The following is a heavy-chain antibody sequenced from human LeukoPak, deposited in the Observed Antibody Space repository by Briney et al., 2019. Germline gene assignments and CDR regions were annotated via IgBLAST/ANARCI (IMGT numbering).Heavy chain of an antibody. Sequence: PGGSLRLSRAASGFTFSKYAMSWVRQARGRGLAWVSVISGSGGSTYYADSVKGRFTISRDNSKNTLYLQINSLRAEDTAVYYCAKRHYDFWSGYYDYWGQGTLVTVSS. CDR2: ISGSGGST. CDR3: AKRHYDFWSGYYDY. CDR1: GFTFSKYA. V-gene: IGHV3-23*01. J-gene: IGHJ4*02. D-gene: IGHD3-3*01.